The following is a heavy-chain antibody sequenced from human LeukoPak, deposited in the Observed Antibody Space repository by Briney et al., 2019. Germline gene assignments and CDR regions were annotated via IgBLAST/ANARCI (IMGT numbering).Heavy chain of an antibody. CDR3: ARGPGGAYMVRGVLFDY. V-gene: IGHV4-34*01. Sequence: SETLSLTCAVYGGSFSGYYWSWIRQPPGKGLEWIGEINHSGSTNYNPSLKSRVTISVDTSKNQFSLKLSSVTAADTAVYYCARGPGGAYMVRGVLFDYWGQGTLVTVSS. CDR1: GGSFSGYY. CDR2: INHSGST. D-gene: IGHD3-10*01. J-gene: IGHJ4*02.